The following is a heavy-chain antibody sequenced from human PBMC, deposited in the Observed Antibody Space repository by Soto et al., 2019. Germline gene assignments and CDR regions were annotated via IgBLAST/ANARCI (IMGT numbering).Heavy chain of an antibody. CDR3: ARGYYDSSGYYEFDP. Sequence: GAPVKVSRKASGGTFSSYAISWVRQAPGQGLEWMGGIIPIFGTANYAQKFQGRVTITADESTSTAYMELSSLRSEDTAGYYCARGYYDSSGYYEFDPWGQGTLVTVSS. J-gene: IGHJ5*02. V-gene: IGHV1-69*13. CDR2: IIPIFGTA. D-gene: IGHD3-22*01. CDR1: GGTFSSYA.